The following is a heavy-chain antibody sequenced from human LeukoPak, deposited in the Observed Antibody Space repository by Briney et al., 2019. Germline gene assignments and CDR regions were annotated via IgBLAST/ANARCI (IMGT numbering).Heavy chain of an antibody. D-gene: IGHD3-22*01. Sequence: PGGSLRLSCAASGFTVSSNYMSWVRQAPGKGLEWVSVIYSGGSTYYADSVKGRFTISRDNSKNTLYLQMNSLRAEDTAVYYCAREAFRRGGSSGYPSTFDYWGQGTLVTVSS. CDR2: IYSGGST. J-gene: IGHJ4*02. CDR1: GFTVSSNY. V-gene: IGHV3-66*01. CDR3: AREAFRRGGSSGYPSTFDY.